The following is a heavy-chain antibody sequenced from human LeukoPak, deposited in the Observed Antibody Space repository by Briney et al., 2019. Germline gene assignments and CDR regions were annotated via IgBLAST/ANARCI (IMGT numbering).Heavy chain of an antibody. Sequence: SETLSLTCTVSGGSISSGGYYWSWIRQHPGKGLEWIGYIYYSGSTYYNPSLKSRVTISVDTSKNQFSLKLGSVTAADTAVYYCARTTLTSYYFDYWGQGTLVTVSS. V-gene: IGHV4-31*03. CDR1: GGSISSGGYY. D-gene: IGHD1-1*01. CDR3: ARTTLTSYYFDY. CDR2: IYYSGST. J-gene: IGHJ4*02.